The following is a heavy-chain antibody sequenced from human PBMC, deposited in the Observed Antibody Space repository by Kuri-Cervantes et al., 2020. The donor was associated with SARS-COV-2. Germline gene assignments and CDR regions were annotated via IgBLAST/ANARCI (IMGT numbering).Heavy chain of an antibody. J-gene: IGHJ4*02. Sequence: SETLSLTCAFYGESFSGYYWNWIRQSPGKGLEWIGEVNHRGSTNYNPSLKSRVTISVDTSKNQFSLKLSSVTAADTAVYYCARKISSWYREPAYYFDYWGQGTLVTVSS. CDR1: GESFSGYY. CDR3: ARKISSWYREPAYYFDY. V-gene: IGHV4-34*01. D-gene: IGHD6-13*01. CDR2: VNHRGST.